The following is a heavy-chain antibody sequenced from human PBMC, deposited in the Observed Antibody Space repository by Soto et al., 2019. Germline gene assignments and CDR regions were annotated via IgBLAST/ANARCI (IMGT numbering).Heavy chain of an antibody. V-gene: IGHV4-31*03. D-gene: IGHD6-6*01. Sequence: SETLSLTCTVSGGSISSDDYYWSCIPQHPGKGLEWIGYIYYSGSTYYNPSLRSRVTISVDTSKNQFSLKLSSVTAADTAVYYCAREESSSFDFDIWGQGTMVTVSS. CDR3: AREESSSFDFDI. J-gene: IGHJ3*02. CDR2: IYYSGST. CDR1: GGSISSDDYY.